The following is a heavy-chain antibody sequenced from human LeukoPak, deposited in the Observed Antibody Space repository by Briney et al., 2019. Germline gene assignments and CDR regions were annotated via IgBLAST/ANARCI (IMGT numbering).Heavy chain of an antibody. CDR1: GYTFTNYY. CDR2: INPSGGST. V-gene: IGHV1-46*01. D-gene: IGHD6-6*01. J-gene: IGHJ6*03. Sequence: ASVKVSCKASGYTFTNYYMHWVRQAPGQGLEWMGIINPSGGSTTYAQKFQGRVTMTTDTSTGTAYMELRSLRSDDTAVYYCARVILVIAARPSYYYYYMDVWGKGTTVTVSS. CDR3: ARVILVIAARPSYYYYYMDV.